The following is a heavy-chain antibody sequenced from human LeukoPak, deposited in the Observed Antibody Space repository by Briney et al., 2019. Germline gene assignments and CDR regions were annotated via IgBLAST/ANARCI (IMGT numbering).Heavy chain of an antibody. D-gene: IGHD6-19*01. Sequence: GESLKISCQGSGYSFTSYWIGWVRQMPGKGLEWMGNIYPGDSDTRYSPSFQGQVTISADKSISTAYLQWSSLKASDTAMYYCATISARSSGWSGMDVWGQGTTVTVSS. J-gene: IGHJ6*02. CDR2: IYPGDSDT. CDR3: ATISARSSGWSGMDV. CDR1: GYSFTSYW. V-gene: IGHV5-51*01.